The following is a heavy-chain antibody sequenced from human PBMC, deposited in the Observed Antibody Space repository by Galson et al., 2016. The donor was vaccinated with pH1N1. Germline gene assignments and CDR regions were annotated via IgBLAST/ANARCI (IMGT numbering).Heavy chain of an antibody. CDR1: GGTFSSYT. J-gene: IGHJ3*02. V-gene: IGHV1-69*02. D-gene: IGHD6-13*01. CDR2: ILPILGIA. Sequence: SVKVSCKASGGTFSSYTINWVRQAPGQGLEWMGRILPILGIANYAQKFQGRVTITADKSTSTAYMEVISLRSDDTAVYYCARSAAAVGNAFDMWGQGTKVT. CDR3: ARSAAAVGNAFDM.